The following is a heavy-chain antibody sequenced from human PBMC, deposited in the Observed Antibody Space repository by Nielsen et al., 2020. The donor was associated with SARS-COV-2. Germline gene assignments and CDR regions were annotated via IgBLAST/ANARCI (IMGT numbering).Heavy chain of an antibody. V-gene: IGHV3-66*01. J-gene: IGHJ3*02. CDR3: ARDEDYGGNSGAFDI. CDR2: IYSGGST. D-gene: IGHD4-23*01. CDR1: GFTVSSNY. Sequence: GGSLRLSCAASGFTVSSNYMSWVRQAPGKGLEWVSVIYSGGSTYYADSVKGRFTISRDNSKNTLYLQMNSLRAEDTAVYYCARDEDYGGNSGAFDIWGQGTMVTVSS.